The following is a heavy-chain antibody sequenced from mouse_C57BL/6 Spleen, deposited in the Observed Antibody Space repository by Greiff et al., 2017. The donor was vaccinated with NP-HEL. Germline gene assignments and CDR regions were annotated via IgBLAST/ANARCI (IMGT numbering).Heavy chain of an antibody. Sequence: QVQLKQPGAELVKPGASVKLSCKASGYTFTSYWMHWVKQRPGQGLEWIGMIHPNSGSTNYNEKFKSKATLTVDKSSSTAYMQLSSLTSEDSAVYYCASGLYDGYYLDYWGQGTTLTVSS. J-gene: IGHJ2*01. D-gene: IGHD2-3*01. V-gene: IGHV1-64*01. CDR3: ASGLYDGYYLDY. CDR2: IHPNSGST. CDR1: GYTFTSYW.